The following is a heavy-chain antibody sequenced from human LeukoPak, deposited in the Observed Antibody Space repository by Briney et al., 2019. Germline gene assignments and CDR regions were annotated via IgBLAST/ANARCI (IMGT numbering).Heavy chain of an antibody. J-gene: IGHJ4*02. CDR1: GFTFSSYW. CDR3: ARKAPQQLAPELMFIFDY. CDR2: IKQDGSEK. V-gene: IGHV3-7*01. Sequence: GGSLRLSCAASGFTFSSYWMSWVRQAPGKGLEWVANIKQDGSEKYYVDSVKGRFTISRDNAKNSLYLQMNSLRAEDTAVYYCARKAPQQLAPELMFIFDYWGQGTLVTVSS. D-gene: IGHD6-13*01.